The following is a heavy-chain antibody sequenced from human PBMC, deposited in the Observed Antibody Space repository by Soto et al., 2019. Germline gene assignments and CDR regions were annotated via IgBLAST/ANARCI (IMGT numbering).Heavy chain of an antibody. CDR1: GSTFSGYA. V-gene: IGHV3-30-3*01. CDR3: ARGGSWSLSHGMDV. Sequence: GGSLRLSCAASGSTFSGYAMHWVRQAPGKGLEWVAVISYDGDNKYYADSVKGRFTISRDNSKNTPYLQMNSLRAEDTAVYYCARGGSWSLSHGMDVWGQGTTVTVSS. CDR2: ISYDGDNK. J-gene: IGHJ6*02. D-gene: IGHD6-13*01.